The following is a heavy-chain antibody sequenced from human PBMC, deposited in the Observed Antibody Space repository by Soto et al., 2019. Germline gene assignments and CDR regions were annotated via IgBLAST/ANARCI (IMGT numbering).Heavy chain of an antibody. CDR2: ISWNSGSI. J-gene: IGHJ6*02. D-gene: IGHD2-2*01. CDR3: AKDLGYCSSTSCSYYGMDV. Sequence: ESGGGLVQPGRSLRLSCAASGFTFDDYAMHWVRQAPGKGLEWVSGISWNSGSIGYADSVKGRFTISRDNAKNSLYLQMNSLRAEDTALYYCAKDLGYCSSTSCSYYGMDVWGQGTTVTVSS. CDR1: GFTFDDYA. V-gene: IGHV3-9*01.